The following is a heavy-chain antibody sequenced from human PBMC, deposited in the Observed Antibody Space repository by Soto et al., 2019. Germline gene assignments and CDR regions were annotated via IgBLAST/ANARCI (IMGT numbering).Heavy chain of an antibody. CDR3: AKDMTFFTHNWFDP. J-gene: IGHJ5*02. CDR1: GLTFSSYA. CDR2: ISGSGGST. Sequence: RLSCAASGLTFSSYAMSWVRQAPGKGLDWVSAISGSGGSTYYADSVKGRFTISRDNSKNTLYLQMNSLRAEDTAVYYCAKDMTFFTHNWFDPWGQGTLVTVSS. D-gene: IGHD3-16*01. V-gene: IGHV3-23*01.